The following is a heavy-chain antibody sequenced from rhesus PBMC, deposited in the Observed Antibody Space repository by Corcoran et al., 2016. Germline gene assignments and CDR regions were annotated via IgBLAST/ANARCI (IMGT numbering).Heavy chain of an antibody. CDR2: ISGGGSN. CDR1: GYSISSGYS. D-gene: IGHD2-27*01. CDR3: ARVWYRLFTADY. J-gene: IGHJ4*01. V-gene: IGHV4S14*01. Sequence: QVQLQESGPGLVKPSETLSLTCAVSGYSISSGYSWGWIHQPPGRGLEWIGHISGGGSNNLNPLLKSLVAISTDTSKNQFSLKLSSVTAADTAVYYCARVWYRLFTADYWGQGVLVTVSS.